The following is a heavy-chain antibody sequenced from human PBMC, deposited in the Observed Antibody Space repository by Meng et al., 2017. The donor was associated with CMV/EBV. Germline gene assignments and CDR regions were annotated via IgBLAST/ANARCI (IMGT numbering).Heavy chain of an antibody. CDR3: ASVQGLGVS. Sequence: QVQLREAGPGLVKPSQTLSPTCTVSGGSISSGSYYWSWIRQPAGKGLEWIGRIYTSGSTNYNPSLKSRVTISVDTSKNQFSLKLSSVTAADTAVYYCASVQGLGVSWGQGTLVTVSS. V-gene: IGHV4-61*02. J-gene: IGHJ4*02. CDR1: GGSISSGSYY. D-gene: IGHD3-10*01. CDR2: IYTSGST.